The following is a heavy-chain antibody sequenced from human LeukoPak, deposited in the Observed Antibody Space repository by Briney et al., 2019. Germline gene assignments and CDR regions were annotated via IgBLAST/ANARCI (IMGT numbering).Heavy chain of an antibody. J-gene: IGHJ3*02. D-gene: IGHD3-16*01. Sequence: ASVKVSCKASGYTFTGNYIHWVRQAPGQGLEWMGWINPNSGGTKYAQKFQGRVTLTSDTSITTAHLDLASLTSDDTAVYYCARLLAGGNAFDIWGQGTMLAVSS. CDR3: ARLLAGGNAFDI. CDR2: INPNSGGT. CDR1: GYTFTGNY. V-gene: IGHV1-2*02.